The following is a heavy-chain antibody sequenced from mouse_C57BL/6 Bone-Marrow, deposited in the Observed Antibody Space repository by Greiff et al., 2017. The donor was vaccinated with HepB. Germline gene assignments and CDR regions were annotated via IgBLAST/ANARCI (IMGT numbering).Heavy chain of an antibody. CDR2: IYPGSGST. J-gene: IGHJ3*01. V-gene: IGHV1-55*01. CDR1: GYTFTSYW. Sequence: VQLQQSGAELVKPGASVKMSCKASGYTFTSYWITWVKQRPGQGLEWIGDIYPGSGSTNYNEKFKSKATLTVDTSSSTAYMQLSSLTSEDSAVYYCARSFYGKSPWFAYWGQGTLVTVSA. CDR3: ARSFYGKSPWFAY. D-gene: IGHD2-10*01.